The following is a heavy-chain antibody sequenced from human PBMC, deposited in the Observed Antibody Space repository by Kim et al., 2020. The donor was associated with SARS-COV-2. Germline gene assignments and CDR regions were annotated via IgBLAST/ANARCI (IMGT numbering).Heavy chain of an antibody. D-gene: IGHD3-22*01. CDR1: GFTFSSYW. J-gene: IGHJ4*02. Sequence: GGSLRLSCAASGFTFSSYWMHWVRQAPGKGLVWVSRINSDGSGTSYADSVKGRFTISRDNAKNTLYLQMNSLRAEDTAVYYCARGSRGHHGWWEYYYDSSGFDYWGQGTLVTVSS. CDR3: ARGSRGHHGWWEYYYDSSGFDY. CDR2: INSDGSGT. V-gene: IGHV3-74*01.